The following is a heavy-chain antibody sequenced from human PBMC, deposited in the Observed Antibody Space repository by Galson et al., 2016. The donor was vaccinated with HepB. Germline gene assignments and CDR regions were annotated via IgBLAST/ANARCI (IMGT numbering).Heavy chain of an antibody. D-gene: IGHD3-3*01. Sequence: SLRLSCAVSGFTVSSNYMSWVRQAPGKGLEWVSAIYIGGITYYADSGKGRFTISRDNSKSTLYLQMNSLRAEDTAVYYCASGQTYDFWSASLGGYWGQGTLVIVSS. J-gene: IGHJ4*02. CDR3: ASGQTYDFWSASLGGY. CDR2: IYIGGIT. CDR1: GFTVSSNY. V-gene: IGHV3-53*01.